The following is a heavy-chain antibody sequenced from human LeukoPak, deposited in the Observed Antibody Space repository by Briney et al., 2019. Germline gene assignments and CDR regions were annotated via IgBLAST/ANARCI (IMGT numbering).Heavy chain of an antibody. CDR3: ARDTLPTN. Sequence: GGSLRLSCAASGFTFDDYAMHWVRQAPGKGLEWVSGISWNSGSIGYADSVKGRFTISRDNAKNSVYLQMNSLRVEDTAVYYCARDTLPTNWGQGTLVTVSS. D-gene: IGHD1-14*01. V-gene: IGHV3-9*01. CDR1: GFTFDDYA. J-gene: IGHJ4*02. CDR2: ISWNSGSI.